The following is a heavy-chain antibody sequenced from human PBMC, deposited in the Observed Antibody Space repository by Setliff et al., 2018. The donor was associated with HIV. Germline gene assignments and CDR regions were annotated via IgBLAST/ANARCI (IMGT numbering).Heavy chain of an antibody. D-gene: IGHD1-26*01. CDR3: AKPLTQWGVSPYHYAVDV. Sequence: PGGSLRLSCAASGFTFISYAMSWVRQAPGKGLEWVSAIGGSTGSTNYADSVKGRFTISTDNSKNTLYLQMNSLRAEDTAVYYCAKPLTQWGVSPYHYAVDVWGQGTTGTVSS. CDR1: GFTFISYA. V-gene: IGHV3-23*01. CDR2: IGGSTGST. J-gene: IGHJ6*02.